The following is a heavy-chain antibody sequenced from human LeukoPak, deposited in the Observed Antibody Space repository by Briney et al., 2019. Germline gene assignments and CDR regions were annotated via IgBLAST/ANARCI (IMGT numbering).Heavy chain of an antibody. CDR1: GFTFGDYA. V-gene: IGHV3-49*04. Sequence: GGSLRLSCTASGFTFGDYAMTWVRQAPGKGLEWVGFIRSKAYGGITDFAASVKGRFTISRDDSKTIAYLQMNSLKTEDTAVYYCTRERGWTVTDYNYYGMDVWGQGTTVTVSS. J-gene: IGHJ6*02. CDR3: TRERGWTVTDYNYYGMDV. CDR2: IRSKAYGGIT. D-gene: IGHD4-17*01.